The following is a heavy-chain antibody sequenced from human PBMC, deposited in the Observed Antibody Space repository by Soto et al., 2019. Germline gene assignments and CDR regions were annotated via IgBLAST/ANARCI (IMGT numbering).Heavy chain of an antibody. CDR1: GGSISSSGYY. J-gene: IGHJ4*02. Sequence: SETLSLTCTVSGGSISSSGYYWSWIRQHPGKGLEWIGYIYYSGSTYYNPSLKSRVTISVDTSKNQFSLKLSSVTAADTAVYYCAREYSGSHYFDYWGQGALVTVSS. V-gene: IGHV4-31*03. CDR3: AREYSGSHYFDY. CDR2: IYYSGST. D-gene: IGHD1-26*01.